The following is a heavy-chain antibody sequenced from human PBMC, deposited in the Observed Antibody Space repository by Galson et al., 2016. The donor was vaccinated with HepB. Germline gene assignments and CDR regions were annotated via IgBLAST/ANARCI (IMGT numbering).Heavy chain of an antibody. CDR2: ISSSSSTI. V-gene: IGHV3-48*02. D-gene: IGHD5-12*01. CDR3: ARAHQPYPAYDSNYYGVDV. CDR1: GFTFNTYT. J-gene: IGHJ6*02. Sequence: SLRLSCAASGFTFNTYTMNWVRQAPGKGLEWVSLISSSSSTINYADSVKGRFTISRVNARSSLFLQMDSLREEDTALYYCARAHQPYPAYDSNYYGVDVWGQGTAVTVSS.